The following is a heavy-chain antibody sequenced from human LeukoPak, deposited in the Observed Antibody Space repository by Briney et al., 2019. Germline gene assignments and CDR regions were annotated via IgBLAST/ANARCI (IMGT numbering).Heavy chain of an antibody. CDR1: GGSITSYY. J-gene: IGHJ4*02. CDR3: ARSLEMATIVDY. D-gene: IGHD5-24*01. V-gene: IGHV4-59*01. Sequence: SETLSLTCTVSGGSITSYYWSWIRQPPGKGLEWIGCIYYSGSTNYNSSLKSRVTISVDTSKNQFSLKLSSVTAADTAVYYCARSLEMATIVDYWGQGTLVTVSS. CDR2: IYYSGST.